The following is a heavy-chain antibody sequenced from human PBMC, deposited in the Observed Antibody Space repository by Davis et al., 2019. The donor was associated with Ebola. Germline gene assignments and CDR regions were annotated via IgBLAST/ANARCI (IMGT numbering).Heavy chain of an antibody. V-gene: IGHV3-23*01. J-gene: IGHJ4*02. Sequence: PGGSLRLSCAASGFIFSSYVMSWVRQAPGKGLEWVSTLGLSADTYYAASVKGRFTISRDNSKNTLNLQMNRLRVEDTALYYCATPEGYSSTWYYLDFWGQGTLVTVSS. D-gene: IGHD6-13*01. CDR1: GFIFSSYV. CDR2: LGLSADT. CDR3: ATPEGYSSTWYYLDF.